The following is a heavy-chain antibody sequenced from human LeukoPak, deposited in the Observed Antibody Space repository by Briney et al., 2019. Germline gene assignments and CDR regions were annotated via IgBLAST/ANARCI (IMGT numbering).Heavy chain of an antibody. CDR3: ATPLDYYDSSGYHQGGD. CDR1: GFTFSRYW. D-gene: IGHD3-22*01. CDR2: IKEDGSKK. J-gene: IGHJ4*02. Sequence: GGSLRLSCAASGFTFSRYWMSWVRQPPGKGPEWVANIKEDGSKKNYVDSVKGRFTIFRDNAKNSLYLQMNSLRAEDTAVYYCATPLDYYDSSGYHQGGDWGQGTLVTVSS. V-gene: IGHV3-7*03.